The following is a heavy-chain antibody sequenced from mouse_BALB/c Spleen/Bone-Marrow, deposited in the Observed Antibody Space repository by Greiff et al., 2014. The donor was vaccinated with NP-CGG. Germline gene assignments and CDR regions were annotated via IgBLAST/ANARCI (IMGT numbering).Heavy chain of an antibody. CDR3: ARPYGNYVYY. Sequence: VKLMESAAELARPGASVKMSCKASGHSFTSYTMHWVKQRPGQGLEWIGYINPSSGYNEYNQKFKDKTTLTADKSSSTAYMQLSSLTSEDSAVYYCARPYGNYVYYWGQGTTLTVSS. D-gene: IGHD2-10*02. J-gene: IGHJ2*01. V-gene: IGHV1-4*02. CDR2: INPSSGYN. CDR1: GHSFTSYT.